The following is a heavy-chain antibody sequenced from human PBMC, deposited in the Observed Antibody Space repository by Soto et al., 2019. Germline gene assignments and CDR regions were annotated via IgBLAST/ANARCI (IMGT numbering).Heavy chain of an antibody. CDR3: ARVSSLHTGVGVAVVN. D-gene: IGHD6-6*01. CDR1: GFSFSKYA. V-gene: IGHV3-74*03. J-gene: IGHJ4*02. CDR2: ISSDASRI. Sequence: EVQLVESGGGLVQPGGSLRLSCAASGFSFSKYAMHWVRQAPGKGLVWVSRISSDASRITYADSVKGRFTISRDNAKNTLNLQMNSLRAEDTAVYYCARVSSLHTGVGVAVVNWGQGSLVTVS.